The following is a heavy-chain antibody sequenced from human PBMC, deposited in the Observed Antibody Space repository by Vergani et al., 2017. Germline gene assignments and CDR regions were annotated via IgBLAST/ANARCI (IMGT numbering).Heavy chain of an antibody. D-gene: IGHD3-10*01. CDR2: INTNTGNP. V-gene: IGHV7-4-1*02. CDR3: ARDRSWFGEGGLRYFDY. Sequence: QVQLVQSGTEVTKPGASVKVSWKACGYTFTTYHMHWVRQAPGPGLEWMGWINTNTGNPTYAQGFTGRFVFSLDTSVSTAYLQISSLKAEDTAVYYCARDRSWFGEGGLRYFDYWGQGTLVTVSS. CDR1: GYTFTTYH. J-gene: IGHJ4*02.